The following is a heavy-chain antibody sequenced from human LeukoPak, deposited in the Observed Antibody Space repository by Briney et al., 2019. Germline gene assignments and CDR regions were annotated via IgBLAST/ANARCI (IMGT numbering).Heavy chain of an antibody. CDR2: LSGSGGSP. Sequence: GGSLRLSCAASGFTFSSYAMSWVRQAPGKGLEWVSSLSGSGGSPNYANSVKGRFTISRDNSKNTLYLQMSSLRAEDMAVYYCANALGGGNTWYYFDCWGQGTLVTVSS. D-gene: IGHD6-13*01. CDR3: ANALGGGNTWYYFDC. CDR1: GFTFSSYA. V-gene: IGHV3-23*01. J-gene: IGHJ4*02.